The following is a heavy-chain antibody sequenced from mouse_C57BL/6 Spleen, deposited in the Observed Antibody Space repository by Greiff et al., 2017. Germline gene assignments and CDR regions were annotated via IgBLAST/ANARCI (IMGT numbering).Heavy chain of an antibody. CDR3: ARAVYGPYPAWFAY. CDR2: IDPSDSYT. Sequence: QVQLQQPGAELVMPGASVKLSCKASGYTFTSYWMHWVKQRPGQGLEWIGEIDPSDSYTNYNQKFKGKSTLTVDKSSSTAYMQLSSLTSEDSAVYYCARAVYGPYPAWFAYWGQGTLVTVSA. V-gene: IGHV1-69*01. J-gene: IGHJ3*01. CDR1: GYTFTSYW. D-gene: IGHD1-1*01.